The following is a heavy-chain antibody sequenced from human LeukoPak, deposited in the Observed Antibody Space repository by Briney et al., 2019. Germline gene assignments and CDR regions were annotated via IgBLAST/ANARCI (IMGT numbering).Heavy chain of an antibody. J-gene: IGHJ3*02. Sequence: SETLPLTCTVSGGSISSYYWSWIRQPPGKGLEWIGYIYYSGSTNYNPSLKSRVTISVDTPKNQFSLKLSSVTAADTAVYYCARVRYDILTGYYGDAFDIWGQGTMVTVSS. CDR3: ARVRYDILTGYYGDAFDI. D-gene: IGHD3-9*01. V-gene: IGHV4-59*01. CDR1: GGSISSYY. CDR2: IYYSGST.